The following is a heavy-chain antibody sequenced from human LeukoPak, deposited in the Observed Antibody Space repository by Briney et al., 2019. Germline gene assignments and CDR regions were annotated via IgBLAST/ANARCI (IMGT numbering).Heavy chain of an antibody. CDR2: IYPGDSDT. D-gene: IGHD1-1*01. V-gene: IGHV5-51*01. CDR1: GYSFTSYW. J-gene: IGHJ4*02. CDR3: ARHVASGQFWNPPIY. Sequence: GESVKISCKGSGYSFTSYWIGWVRQMPGKGVEWMGIIYPGDSDTRYSPSFQGQVTISADKSISTAYLQWSSLKASDTAMYYCARHVASGQFWNPPIYWGQGTLVTVSS.